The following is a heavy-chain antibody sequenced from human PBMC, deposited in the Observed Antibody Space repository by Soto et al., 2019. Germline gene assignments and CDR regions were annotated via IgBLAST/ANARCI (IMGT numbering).Heavy chain of an antibody. D-gene: IGHD3-22*01. CDR3: ARFGTSYDTSGFLY. V-gene: IGHV3-74*01. CDR2: ISSGGTTT. Sequence: EVQLVESGGGLVQPGGSLRLSCAASGFTFGSHWMHWVRQVPGKGLVYVSRISSGGTTTNYAESVKGRFTISRDNARNTLYLQMNSLRVEDTAVYYCARFGTSYDTSGFLYWGQGTPVTVSS. J-gene: IGHJ4*02. CDR1: GFTFGSHW.